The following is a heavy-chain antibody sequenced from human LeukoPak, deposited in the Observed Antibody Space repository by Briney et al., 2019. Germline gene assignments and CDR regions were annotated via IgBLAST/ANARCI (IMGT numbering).Heavy chain of an antibody. D-gene: IGHD2-15*01. CDR1: GFTFSSYS. Sequence: GGSLRLSCAASGFTFSSYSMNWVRQAPGKGLEWVSYISSSSTIYYADSVKGRFTISRDNAKNSLYLQMNSLRDEDTAVYYCARGRGGSWHRGAFDIWGQGTMVTVSS. CDR2: ISSSSTI. J-gene: IGHJ3*02. V-gene: IGHV3-48*02. CDR3: ARGRGGSWHRGAFDI.